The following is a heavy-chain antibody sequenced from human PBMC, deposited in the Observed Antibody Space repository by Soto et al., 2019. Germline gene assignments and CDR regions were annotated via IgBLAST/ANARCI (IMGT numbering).Heavy chain of an antibody. V-gene: IGHV3-23*01. D-gene: IGHD3-9*01. CDR2: ITGGGDNT. J-gene: IGHJ4*02. CDR1: GFTFTSYA. CDR3: TQDGGSRDWLTVN. Sequence: EVQLLESGGDLVQPGGSLRLSCAASGFTFTSYAMSWIRQAPGKGLEWVSAITGGGDNTYYAATVKGRFTISRDHYKNTLYLQMNSLRAEDTAFYYCTQDGGSRDWLTVNWGQGTLVTVSS.